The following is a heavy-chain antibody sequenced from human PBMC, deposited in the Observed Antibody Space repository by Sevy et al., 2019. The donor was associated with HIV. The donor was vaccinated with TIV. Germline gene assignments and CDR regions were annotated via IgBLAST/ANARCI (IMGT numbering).Heavy chain of an antibody. Sequence: ASVKVSCKASGGTFSSYAISWVRQAPGQGLEWMGGIIPIFGTANYAQKFQGRVTITADESTSTADMELSGLRSEDTAVYYGARGVTHGSGWYDGWFDPWGQGTLVTVSS. D-gene: IGHD6-19*01. CDR1: GGTFSSYA. CDR2: IIPIFGTA. V-gene: IGHV1-69*13. J-gene: IGHJ5*02. CDR3: ARGVTHGSGWYDGWFDP.